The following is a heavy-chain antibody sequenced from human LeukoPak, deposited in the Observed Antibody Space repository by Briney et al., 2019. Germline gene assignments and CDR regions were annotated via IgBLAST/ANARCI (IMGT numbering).Heavy chain of an antibody. D-gene: IGHD3-16*02. Sequence: GGSLRLSRAESVFTFSIYGMHWVRAAPGKGLECVAFIRYDGSNKYYAESARGRFTLSRDNSKNTLYLQMKTVRAEDTRVYYFAKDRADMITFGGAIVILLYYYYYGMDVWGQGTTVTVSS. CDR1: VFTFSIYG. CDR3: AKDRADMITFGGAIVILLYYYYYGMDV. J-gene: IGHJ6*02. CDR2: IRYDGSNK. V-gene: IGHV3-30*02.